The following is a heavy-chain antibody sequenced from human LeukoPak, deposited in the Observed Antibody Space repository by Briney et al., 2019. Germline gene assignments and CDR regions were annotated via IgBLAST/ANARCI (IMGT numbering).Heavy chain of an antibody. D-gene: IGHD3-16*01. J-gene: IGHJ4*02. CDR3: ARAKDDYVAIYYFDY. CDR1: GFTFSSYS. CDR2: ISSSSSSYI. V-gene: IGHV3-21*01. Sequence: KPGGSLRLSCAASGFTFSSYSMNWVRQAPGKGLEWVSSISSSSSSYIYYADSVKGRFTISRDNAKNSLYLQMNSLRAEDTAVYYCARAKDDYVAIYYFDYWGQGTLVTVSS.